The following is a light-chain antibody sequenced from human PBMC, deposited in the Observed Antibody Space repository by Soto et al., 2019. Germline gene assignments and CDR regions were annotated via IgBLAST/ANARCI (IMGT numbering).Light chain of an antibody. V-gene: IGLV2-14*01. CDR1: SADVGGYKY. Sequence: QSALTQPASVSGSPGQSITISCTGTSADVGGYKYVSWYQQHPGKAPRLMIFGVTNRPSGVSNRFSGSKSGNTASLTISGLQAEDEADYFYTSYTTTSTLVFGTGTKVTVL. J-gene: IGLJ1*01. CDR2: GVT. CDR3: TSYTTTSTLV.